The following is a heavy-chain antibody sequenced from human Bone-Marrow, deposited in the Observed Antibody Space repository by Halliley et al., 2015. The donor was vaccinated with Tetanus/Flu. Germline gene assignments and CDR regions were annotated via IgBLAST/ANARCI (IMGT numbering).Heavy chain of an antibody. CDR2: ISYSGSI. Sequence: IGSISYSGSINYNPSLKSRVTISIDTSKNQFSLKLSSVTAADTATYYCARLRGYSYGYHFDIWGRGTPVTVSS. J-gene: IGHJ4*02. V-gene: IGHV4-61*07. D-gene: IGHD5-18*01. CDR3: ARLRGYSYGYHFDI.